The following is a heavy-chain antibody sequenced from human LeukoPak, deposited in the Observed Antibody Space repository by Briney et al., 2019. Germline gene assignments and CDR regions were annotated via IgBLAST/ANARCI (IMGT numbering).Heavy chain of an antibody. CDR3: ARPGVAAAGTGAVHAFDI. Sequence: PSETLSLTCAVYGGSFSGYYWSWIRQPPGKGLEWIGEINHSGSTNYNPSLKSRVTISVDTSKSQFSLKLSSVTAADTAVYYCARPGVAAAGTGAVHAFDIWGQGTMVTVSS. D-gene: IGHD6-13*01. J-gene: IGHJ3*02. V-gene: IGHV4-34*01. CDR1: GGSFSGYY. CDR2: INHSGST.